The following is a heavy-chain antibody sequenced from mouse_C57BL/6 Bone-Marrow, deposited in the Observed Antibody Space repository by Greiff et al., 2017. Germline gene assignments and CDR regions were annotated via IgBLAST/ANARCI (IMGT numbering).Heavy chain of an antibody. V-gene: IGHV1-39*01. CDR2: LNTNYGTT. Sequence: EVQLQQSGPELVKPGASVKISCKASGYSFTDYNMNWVKQSNGKSLAWIGVLNTNYGTTSYNQKFKGKATLTVDQSSSTAYMQRNSLTSEDAAFYYCARWDYYGSSDYFDYGGKGTTRTVSS. CDR1: GYSFTDYN. D-gene: IGHD1-1*01. J-gene: IGHJ2*01. CDR3: ARWDYYGSSDYFDY.